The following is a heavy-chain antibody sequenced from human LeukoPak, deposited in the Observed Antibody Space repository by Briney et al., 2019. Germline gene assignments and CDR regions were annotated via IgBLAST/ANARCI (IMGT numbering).Heavy chain of an antibody. V-gene: IGHV3-11*06. J-gene: IGHJ6*04. CDR3: ARDFPSPKDIVATIKYFGGMDV. D-gene: IGHD5-12*01. Sequence: GGSLRLSCAASGFTFSDYYMSWIRQAPGKGLEWVSYISSSSSYTNYADSVKGRFTISRDNAKNSLYLQMNSLRAEDTAVYYCARDFPSPKDIVATIKYFGGMDVWGKGTTVTVSS. CDR1: GFTFSDYY. CDR2: ISSSSSYT.